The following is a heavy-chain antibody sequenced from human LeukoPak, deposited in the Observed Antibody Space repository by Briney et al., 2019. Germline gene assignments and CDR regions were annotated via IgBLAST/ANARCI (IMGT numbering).Heavy chain of an antibody. V-gene: IGHV3-23*01. CDR3: ARLVGDRTIYDY. Sequence: GGSLRLSCAASGFAFSTYAKSWVRQAPGKGLEWVSGITSGGGTTYYADSVEGRFTISRDNSKNTLYLQMNSLRAEDTAVYYCARLVGDRTIYDYWGQGTLVTVSS. J-gene: IGHJ4*02. D-gene: IGHD1-26*01. CDR1: GFAFSTYA. CDR2: ITSGGGTT.